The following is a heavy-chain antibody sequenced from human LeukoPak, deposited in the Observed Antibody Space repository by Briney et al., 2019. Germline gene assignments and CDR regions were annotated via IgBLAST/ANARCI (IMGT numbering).Heavy chain of an antibody. J-gene: IGHJ4*02. CDR3: ARDFVVGATGGLDY. D-gene: IGHD1-26*01. CDR1: GGTFSSYA. V-gene: IGHV1-69*13. Sequence: GASVKVSCKASGGTFSSYAISWVRQAPGQGLEWMGGIIPIFGTANYAQKFQGRVTITADESTSTAYTELSSLRSEDTAVYYCARDFVVGATGGLDYWGQGTLVTVSS. CDR2: IIPIFGTA.